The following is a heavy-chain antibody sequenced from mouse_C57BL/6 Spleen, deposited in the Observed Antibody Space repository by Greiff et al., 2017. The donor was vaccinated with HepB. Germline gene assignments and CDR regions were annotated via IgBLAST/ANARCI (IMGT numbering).Heavy chain of an antibody. CDR1: GFSLTSYG. V-gene: IGHV2-5*01. Sequence: QVQLKESGPGLVQPSQSLSITCTVSGFSLTSYGVHWVRQSPGKGLEWLGVIWRGGSTDYNAAFMSRLSITKDKSKSQVFFKMNSLQADDTAIYYCYKKKGYGSYWYFDVWGTGTTVTVSS. J-gene: IGHJ1*03. D-gene: IGHD1-1*01. CDR3: YKKKGYGSYWYFDV. CDR2: IWRGGST.